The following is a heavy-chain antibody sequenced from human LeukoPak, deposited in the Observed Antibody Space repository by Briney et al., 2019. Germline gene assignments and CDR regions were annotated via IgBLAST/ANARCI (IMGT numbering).Heavy chain of an antibody. Sequence: SETLSLTCTVSGGSISSSSYYWGWLRQPPGKGLEWIGSIYYSGSTYYNPSLKSRVTISVDTSKNQFSLKLSSVTAADTAVYYCARRGASFDYWGQGTLVTVSS. CDR1: GGSISSSSYY. V-gene: IGHV4-39*01. CDR3: ARRGASFDY. J-gene: IGHJ4*02. D-gene: IGHD3-16*01. CDR2: IYYSGST.